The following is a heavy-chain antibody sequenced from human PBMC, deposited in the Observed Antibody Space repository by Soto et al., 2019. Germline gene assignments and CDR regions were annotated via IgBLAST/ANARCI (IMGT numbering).Heavy chain of an antibody. V-gene: IGHV1-69*01. CDR2: TIPMFATA. CDR1: GGSFSNYI. J-gene: IGHJ4*02. D-gene: IGHD6-19*01. Sequence: QVHLVQSGAEVKKPGSSVKVSCKASGGSFSNYIFAWVRQAPGQGLECMGGTIPMFATAQYAQKLQGRVTRTVDESTSKVYMYLTSLTSADTAVYYCARGFFGQQWLVGFDTWGQGTLVTVSS. CDR3: ARGFFGQQWLVGFDT.